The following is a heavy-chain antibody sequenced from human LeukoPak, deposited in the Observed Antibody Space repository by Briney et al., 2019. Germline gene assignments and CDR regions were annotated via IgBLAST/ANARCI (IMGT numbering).Heavy chain of an antibody. V-gene: IGHV3-64*01. CDR2: ISSNGGST. J-gene: IGHJ6*04. CDR1: GFAFSSYA. D-gene: IGHD3-10*02. Sequence: GGSLRLSCAASGFAFSSYAMHWVRQAPGKGLEYVSAISSNGGSTYYANSVKGRFTISRDNSKNTLYLQMGSLRAEDTAVYYCAELGITMIGGVWGKGTTVTISS. CDR3: AELGITMIGGV.